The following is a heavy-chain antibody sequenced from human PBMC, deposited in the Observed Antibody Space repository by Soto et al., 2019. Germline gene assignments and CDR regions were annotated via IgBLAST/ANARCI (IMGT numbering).Heavy chain of an antibody. J-gene: IGHJ4*02. D-gene: IGHD2-15*01. CDR3: TTVTAPQDY. Sequence: EVQLVESGGGLVQPEGSLKLSCAASGFTFSGSAMHWVRQASGKGLEWVGRIRSKANSYATAYAASVKGRFTISRDDSKNTAYLQMNSLKTEGTAVYYCTTVTAPQDYWGQGTLVTVSS. CDR2: IRSKANSYAT. CDR1: GFTFSGSA. V-gene: IGHV3-73*02.